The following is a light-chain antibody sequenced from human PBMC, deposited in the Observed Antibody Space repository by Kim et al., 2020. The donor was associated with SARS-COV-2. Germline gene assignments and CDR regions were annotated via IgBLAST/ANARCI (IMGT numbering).Light chain of an antibody. CDR1: QSVLSRSNNTNY. Sequence: RATITFKPSQSVLSRSNNTNYLAWYQQKPGRPPKLLIYWASTRGSGVPDRFSGSASGTDFTLTISSLQAVDVAVYYCQQYYTTPHTFGQGTKLEIK. CDR3: QQYYTTPHT. V-gene: IGKV4-1*01. J-gene: IGKJ2*01. CDR2: WAS.